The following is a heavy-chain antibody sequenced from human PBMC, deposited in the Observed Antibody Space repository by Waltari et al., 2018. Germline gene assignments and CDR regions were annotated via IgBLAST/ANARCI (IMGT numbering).Heavy chain of an antibody. J-gene: IGHJ4*02. CDR3: ARWTTVRGTRGLDY. D-gene: IGHD4-17*01. CDR2: IYYTGSS. CDR1: GVSISGYY. Sequence: QVQLQESGPGLVKPSETLSLTCTVPGVSISGYYWSWTGQPPGKGLEYLGYIYYTGSSKYNPSLEGRVTISLDTSKNQFSLMLTSVTAADTAVYYCARWTTVRGTRGLDYWGQGTLVTVSS. V-gene: IGHV4-59*01.